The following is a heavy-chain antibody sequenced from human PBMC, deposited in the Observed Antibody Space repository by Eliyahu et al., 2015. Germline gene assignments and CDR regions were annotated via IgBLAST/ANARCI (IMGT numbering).Heavy chain of an antibody. D-gene: IGHD3-16*01. Sequence: EVQLVESGGGLVKPGGSLRLXCAASGFXFSSDSMNWVRQAPGKGLEWVSSISSSSSYIYYADSXKGRFTISRDNAKNSLYLQMNSLRAEDTAVYYCARHRLITFGGVSLYYYYYMDVWGKGTTVTVSS. CDR1: GFXFSSDS. J-gene: IGHJ6*03. V-gene: IGHV3-21*01. CDR2: ISSSSSYI. CDR3: ARHRLITFGGVSLYYYYYMDV.